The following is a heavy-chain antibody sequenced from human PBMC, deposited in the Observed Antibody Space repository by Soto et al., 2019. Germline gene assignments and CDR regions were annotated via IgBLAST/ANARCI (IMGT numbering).Heavy chain of an antibody. D-gene: IGHD1-1*01. J-gene: IGHJ6*02. CDR1: GFTFSSYA. CDR2: ISASGDRT. CDR3: ARFPTNSYYYYYYGMDV. V-gene: IGHV3-23*01. Sequence: DVQLLESGGGLAQLGGSLRISCLASGFTFSSYAMDWVRQAPGKGLESISSISASGDRTYYADSVKGRFTISRDNSKNTLYLQMNSLRAEDTAVYYCARFPTNSYYYYYYGMDVWGQGTTVTVSS.